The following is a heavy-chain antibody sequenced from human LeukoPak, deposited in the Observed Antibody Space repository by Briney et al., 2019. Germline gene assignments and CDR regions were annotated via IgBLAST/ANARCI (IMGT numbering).Heavy chain of an antibody. CDR2: ISSSSSYI. CDR3: ARELLSGSYFTVYVY. V-gene: IGHV3-21*01. Sequence: GGSLRLSCAASGFTFSSYSMNWVRQAPGKGLEWVSSISSSSSYIYYADSVKGRFTISRDNAKNSLYLQMNSLRAEDTAVYYCARELLSGSYFTVYVYWGQGTLVTVSS. CDR1: GFTFSSYS. J-gene: IGHJ4*02. D-gene: IGHD1-26*01.